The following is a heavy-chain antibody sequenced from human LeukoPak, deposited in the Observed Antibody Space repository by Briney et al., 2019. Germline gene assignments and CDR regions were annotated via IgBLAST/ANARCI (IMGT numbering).Heavy chain of an antibody. J-gene: IGHJ4*02. Sequence: GDSLRLSCAASGFTFTKYWMTWVRQAPGKGLEWVGNIKQDGSDKNYMDSVKGRSTISRDNTKNSVYLQMSGLRAEDTAVYYCAREVWGPEFWGQGTLVTVSS. CDR2: IKQDGSDK. CDR3: AREVWGPEF. D-gene: IGHD1-14*01. CDR1: GFTFTKYW. V-gene: IGHV3-7*01.